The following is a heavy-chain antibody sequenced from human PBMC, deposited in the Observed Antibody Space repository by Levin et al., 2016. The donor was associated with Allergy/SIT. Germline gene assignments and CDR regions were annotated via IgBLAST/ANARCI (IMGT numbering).Heavy chain of an antibody. CDR3: ARGSRSPSVRGLYGSGSRVIDY. CDR2: INHSGST. V-gene: IGHV4-34*01. CDR1: GGSFSGYY. J-gene: IGHJ4*02. Sequence: SETLSLTCAVYGGSFSGYYWSWIRQPPGKGLEWIGEINHSGSTNYNPSLKSRVTISVDTSKNQFSLKLSSVTAADTAVYYCARGSRSPSVRGLYGSGSRVIDYWGQGTLVTVSS. D-gene: IGHD3-10*01.